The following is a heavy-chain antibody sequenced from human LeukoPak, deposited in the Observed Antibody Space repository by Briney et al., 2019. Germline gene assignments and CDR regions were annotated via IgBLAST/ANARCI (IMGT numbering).Heavy chain of an antibody. V-gene: IGHV3-23*01. Sequence: GGTLRLSCAASGFTFSSYGMSWVRQAPGKGLEWVSAISGSGGSTYYADSVKGRFTISRDNSKNSLYLQMNSLRAEDTAVYYCARDRLHYGEYEKTFDYWGQGTLVSVSS. CDR2: ISGSGGST. D-gene: IGHD4-17*01. J-gene: IGHJ4*02. CDR3: ARDRLHYGEYEKTFDY. CDR1: GFTFSSYG.